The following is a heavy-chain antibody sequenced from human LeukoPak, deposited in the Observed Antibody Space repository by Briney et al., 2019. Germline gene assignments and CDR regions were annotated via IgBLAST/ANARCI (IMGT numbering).Heavy chain of an antibody. D-gene: IGHD3-9*01. V-gene: IGHV3-23*01. Sequence: PGASLRLSCAASGFTFSNYAMSWVRQAPGKGPEWVSAITSSGGNTYYADSVKGRFTISRDNSKNTVFLQMNSLRAEDTAVYYCAKWGDYDVLTGYYVSDYWGQGTLVTVSS. CDR1: GFTFSNYA. CDR2: ITSSGGNT. J-gene: IGHJ4*02. CDR3: AKWGDYDVLTGYYVSDY.